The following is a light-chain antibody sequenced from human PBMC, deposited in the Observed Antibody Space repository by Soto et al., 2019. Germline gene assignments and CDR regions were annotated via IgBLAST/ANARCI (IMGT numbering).Light chain of an antibody. CDR3: QQRNVWPPVT. V-gene: IGKV3-11*01. J-gene: IGKJ5*01. Sequence: PGERATLSCRASPSVTKLLAWYQQKPGQAPRLLIYGAFNRANGIPARFSGSGSGTDFTLTISSLEPEDSAVYYCQQRNVWPPVTFGQGTRLEIK. CDR1: PSVTKL. CDR2: GAF.